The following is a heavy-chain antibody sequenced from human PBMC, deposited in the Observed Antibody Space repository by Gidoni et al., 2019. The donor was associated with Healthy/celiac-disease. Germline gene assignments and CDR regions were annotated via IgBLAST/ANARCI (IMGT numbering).Heavy chain of an antibody. CDR2: INHSGST. D-gene: IGHD3-3*01. J-gene: IGHJ5*02. V-gene: IGHV4-34*01. Sequence: QVQLQQWGAGLLKPSETLSLTCAVYGGSFSGFSWCWIRQPPGKGLEWSGEINHSGSTNYNPSLKSRVTISVDTSKNQFSLKLSSVTAADTAVYYCARGYITIFGVVIIRPYNWFDPWGQGTLVTVSS. CDR3: ARGYITIFGVVIIRPYNWFDP. CDR1: GGSFSGFS.